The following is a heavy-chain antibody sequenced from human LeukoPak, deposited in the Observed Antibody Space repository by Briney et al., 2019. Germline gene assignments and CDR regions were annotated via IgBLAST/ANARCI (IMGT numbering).Heavy chain of an antibody. J-gene: IGHJ5*02. CDR2: INSDGRST. Sequence: PGGSLRLSCAASGLTFSSYWMHWVRQAPGKGLVGVSRINSDGRSTSYADSVKGRFTISRDNSKNSLYLQMNSLRAEDTAVYYCARHYYGSGSYYRSVDPWGQGTLVTVSS. CDR1: GLTFSSYW. CDR3: ARHYYGSGSYYRSVDP. V-gene: IGHV3-74*01. D-gene: IGHD3-10*01.